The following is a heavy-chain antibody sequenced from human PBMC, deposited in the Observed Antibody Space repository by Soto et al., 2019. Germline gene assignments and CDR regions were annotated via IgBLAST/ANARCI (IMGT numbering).Heavy chain of an antibody. D-gene: IGHD3-9*01. CDR3: AKDWYFTIDY. CDR1: GFDFSNTW. V-gene: IGHV3-74*01. Sequence: PGGSLRLSCAASGFDFSNTWIHWVSQVPGKGLVWVSRINSDGSSRIYADSVKGRFTISRDNAKNTVYLQMSSLRVEDTAVYYCAKDWYFTIDYWGQGTPVTVSS. J-gene: IGHJ4*02. CDR2: INSDGSSR.